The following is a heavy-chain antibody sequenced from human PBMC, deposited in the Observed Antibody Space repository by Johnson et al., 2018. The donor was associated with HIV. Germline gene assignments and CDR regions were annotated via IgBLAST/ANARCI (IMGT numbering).Heavy chain of an antibody. D-gene: IGHD4/OR15-4a*01. CDR1: GLTVSSNY. CDR2: IYSGGST. CDR3: ASRVRVDAFDI. J-gene: IGHJ3*02. V-gene: IGHV3-66*01. Sequence: MQLVESGGGLVQPGGSLRLSCAASGLTVSSNYMSWVRQAPGKGLEWVSVIYSGGSTYYADSVKGRFTISRDNSNNTLYLQMNSLRAEDTAVYYCASRVRVDAFDIWGQGTMVTVSS.